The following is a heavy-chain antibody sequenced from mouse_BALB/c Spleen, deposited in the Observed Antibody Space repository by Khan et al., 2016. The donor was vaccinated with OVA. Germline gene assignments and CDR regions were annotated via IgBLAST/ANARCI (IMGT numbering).Heavy chain of an antibody. Sequence: QIQLVQSGPELKKPGETVKISCKASGYTFTNYGMNWVKQSPGKALKWMGWINTYTGEPTYADDFKGRFAFTLETSASPAYLPFSNLKNEDTATYFCARPPYFSYTLDHWGQGTSVTVSS. CDR2: INTYTGEP. J-gene: IGHJ4*01. CDR1: GYTFTNYG. V-gene: IGHV9-3-1*01. CDR3: ARPPYFSYTLDH. D-gene: IGHD2-10*01.